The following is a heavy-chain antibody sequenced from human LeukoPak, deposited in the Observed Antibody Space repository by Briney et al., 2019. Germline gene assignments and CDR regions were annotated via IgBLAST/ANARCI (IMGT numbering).Heavy chain of an antibody. Sequence: PSQTLSLTCAVYGGSLSGYYWSSIRQPPGKGLEWSGEINLSGSTNYNPSPKSRVTLSVDTSKNPFSLKLSSVTAADTAVYYCARGGRGYSGGVWWYWGQGTLVTVSS. CDR2: INLSGST. CDR1: GGSLSGYY. V-gene: IGHV4-34*01. D-gene: IGHD5-12*01. J-gene: IGHJ4*02. CDR3: ARGGRGYSGGVWWY.